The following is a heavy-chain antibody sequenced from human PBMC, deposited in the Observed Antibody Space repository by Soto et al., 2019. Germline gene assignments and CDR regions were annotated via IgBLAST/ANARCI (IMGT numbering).Heavy chain of an antibody. V-gene: IGHV4-59*08. D-gene: IGHD3-10*01. J-gene: IGHJ5*02. CDR1: GGSISSYY. CDR3: ARHVSPRVRGWNWFAP. Sequence: NPSETLSLTCTVSGGSISSYYWSWIRQPPGKGLEWIGYIYYSGSTNYNPSLKSRVTISVDTSKNQFSLNLSSVTAADTAVYYCARHVSPRVRGWNWFAPWGQGTLVTVSS. CDR2: IYYSGST.